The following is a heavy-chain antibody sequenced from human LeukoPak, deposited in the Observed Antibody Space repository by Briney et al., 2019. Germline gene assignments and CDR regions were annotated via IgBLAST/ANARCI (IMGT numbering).Heavy chain of an antibody. D-gene: IGHD3-10*01. CDR1: GGSFSGYY. V-gene: IGHV4-34*01. J-gene: IGHJ4*02. Sequence: PSETLSLTCAVYGGSFSGYYWSWIRQPPGKGLEWIGEINHSGSTNYNPSLKSRVTISVDTSKNQFSLKLSSVTAADTAVYYCARHPTLYYGSGSHIDYWGQGTLVTVSS. CDR2: INHSGST. CDR3: ARHPTLYYGSGSHIDY.